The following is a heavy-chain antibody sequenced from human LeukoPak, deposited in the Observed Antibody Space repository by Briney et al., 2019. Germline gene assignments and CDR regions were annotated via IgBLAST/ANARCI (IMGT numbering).Heavy chain of an antibody. CDR1: GYIFTSSY. Sequence: ASVKVSCKASGYIFTSSYMHWLRQAPRQGLEWVGLINPTGGSTTYAQNFQGRVTMTRDTSTTTVYMEVSSLRSEDTAVYYCARAGYDSTGYYSYWGQGTLVTVSS. CDR3: ARAGYDSTGYYSY. CDR2: INPTGGST. J-gene: IGHJ4*02. V-gene: IGHV1-46*01. D-gene: IGHD3-22*01.